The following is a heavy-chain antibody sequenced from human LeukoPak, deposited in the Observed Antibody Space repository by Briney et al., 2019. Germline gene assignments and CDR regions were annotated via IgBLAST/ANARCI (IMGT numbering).Heavy chain of an antibody. J-gene: IGHJ4*02. CDR2: IYKDGTT. V-gene: IGHV4-4*07. CDR1: GVSITDDL. CDR3: ARDRAKWAIAVAGTFFDS. Sequence: PWGTLSLTCTVSGVSITDDLWSWIRQAAGKGLGWIGRIYKDGTTDYNPSVKGRLSISIDTSKKQVSLKLNSVPAAEKAVDYCARDRAKWAIAVAGTFFDSWGQGTLVTVSS. D-gene: IGHD6-19*01.